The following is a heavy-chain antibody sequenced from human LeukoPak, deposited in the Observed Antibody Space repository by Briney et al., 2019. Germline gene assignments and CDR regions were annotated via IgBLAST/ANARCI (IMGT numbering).Heavy chain of an antibody. Sequence: GGSLRLSCAASGFTFSSYWMHWVRQAPGKGLVWVSRINSDGSSTSYADSVKGRFTISRDNAKNTLYLQMNSLRAEDTAVYYCAGGTVVVVAATRVWYYYYMDVWGKGTTVTVSS. CDR1: GFTFSSYW. CDR3: AGGTVVVVAATRVWYYYYMDV. CDR2: INSDGSST. J-gene: IGHJ6*03. V-gene: IGHV3-74*01. D-gene: IGHD2-15*01.